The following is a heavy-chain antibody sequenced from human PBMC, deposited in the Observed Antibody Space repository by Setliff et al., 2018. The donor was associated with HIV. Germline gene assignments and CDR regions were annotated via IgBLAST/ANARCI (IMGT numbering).Heavy chain of an antibody. CDR3: ARGGTHYDVWSGYCLGYFDR. V-gene: IGHV7-4-1*02. D-gene: IGHD3-3*01. CDR2: INTNTGNP. Sequence: ASVKVSCKASGYSFADYAMNWVRQAPRQGLEWMGYINTNTGNPTYAQGFTGRFVFSFDTSVTTAYLQITGLRTEDTPVYFCARGGTHYDVWSGYCLGYFDRWGRGTLVTFSS. CDR1: GYSFADYA. J-gene: IGHJ2*01.